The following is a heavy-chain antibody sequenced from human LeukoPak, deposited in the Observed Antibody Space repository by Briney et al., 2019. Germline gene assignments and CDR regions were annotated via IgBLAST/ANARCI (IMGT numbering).Heavy chain of an antibody. CDR1: GYTFTSYG. J-gene: IGHJ6*03. V-gene: IGHV1-18*01. CDR3: ARGGHSSSWYSYDYYYYMDV. Sequence: ASVKVSCKASGYTFTSYGISWVRQAPGQGLEWMGWISAYNGNTNYAQKLQGRVTMTTDTSTSTAYMELRSLRSDDTAVYYCARGGHSSSWYSYDYYYYMDVWGKGTTVTVSS. CDR2: ISAYNGNT. D-gene: IGHD6-13*01.